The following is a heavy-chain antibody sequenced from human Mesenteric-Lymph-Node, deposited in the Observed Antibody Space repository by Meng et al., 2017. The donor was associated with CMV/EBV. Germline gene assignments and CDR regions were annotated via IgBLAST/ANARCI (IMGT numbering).Heavy chain of an antibody. Sequence: GKSLKISCAASGFTFSSYWMSWVRQAPGKGLEWVANIKQDGSEKYYVDSVKGRFTISRDNAKNSLYLQMNSLRAEDTAVYYCASSLLMTTVTRDAFDIWGQGTMVTVSS. CDR2: IKQDGSEK. V-gene: IGHV3-7*01. J-gene: IGHJ3*02. D-gene: IGHD4-17*01. CDR1: GFTFSSYW. CDR3: ASSLLMTTVTRDAFDI.